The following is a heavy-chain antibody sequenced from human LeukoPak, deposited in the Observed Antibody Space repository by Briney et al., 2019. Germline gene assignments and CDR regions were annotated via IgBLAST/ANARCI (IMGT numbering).Heavy chain of an antibody. CDR2: INPNSGGT. CDR3: ARGVRLGENGMDV. J-gene: IGHJ6*02. D-gene: IGHD3-16*01. Sequence: ASVKVSCKASGYTFTGYYMHWVRQAPGQGLEWMGWINPNSGGTNYAQKFQGRVTMTRNTSISTAYMELSSLRSEDTAVYYCARGVRLGENGMDVWGQGTTVTVSS. V-gene: IGHV1-2*02. CDR1: GYTFTGYY.